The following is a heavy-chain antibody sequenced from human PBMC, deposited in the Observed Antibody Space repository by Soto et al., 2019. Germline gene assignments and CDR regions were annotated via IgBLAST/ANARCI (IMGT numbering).Heavy chain of an antibody. J-gene: IGHJ5*02. CDR1: GGSFSGYY. V-gene: IGHV4-34*01. D-gene: IGHD2-2*01. CDR2: INHSGST. CDR3: ARAGIVVVPATNWFDP. Sequence: QVQLQQWGAGLLKPSETLSLTCAVYGGSFSGYYWSWIRQPPGKGLEWIGEINHSGSTNYNPSLKSRVTRSVDTSKNQFSLKLSSVTAADTAVYYCARAGIVVVPATNWFDPWGQGTLVTVSS.